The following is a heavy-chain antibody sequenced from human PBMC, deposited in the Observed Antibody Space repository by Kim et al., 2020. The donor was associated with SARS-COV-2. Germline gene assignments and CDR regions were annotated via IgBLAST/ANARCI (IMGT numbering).Heavy chain of an antibody. Sequence: GESLQISCKGSGYSFTTYWIGWVRQMPGKGLEWMGIIYPDDSDTRYSPSFQGQVTISVDKSINTAYLQWSSLKASDTAMYYCARRLYRSSGNWFDPWGQGTLVTVSS. V-gene: IGHV5-51*01. CDR3: ARRLYRSSGNWFDP. J-gene: IGHJ5*02. D-gene: IGHD6-13*01. CDR1: GYSFTTYW. CDR2: IYPDDSDT.